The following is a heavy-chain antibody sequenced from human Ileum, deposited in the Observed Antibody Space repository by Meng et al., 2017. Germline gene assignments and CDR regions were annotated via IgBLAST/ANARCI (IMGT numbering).Heavy chain of an antibody. D-gene: IGHD4-17*01. CDR2: IYYGGST. J-gene: IGHJ4*02. CDR1: SGSFTNNNNY. Sequence: QLRLQESGPGLVKPSETLPLTCSVSSGSFTNNNNYWVWIRRPPGKGLEWIGSIYYGGSTYYNPSLTSRVTISVDTSTNQFSLKLIAVTAADTAVYYCARRAHYGDPPRWGQGTLVTVSS. V-gene: IGHV4-39*01. CDR3: ARRAHYGDPPR.